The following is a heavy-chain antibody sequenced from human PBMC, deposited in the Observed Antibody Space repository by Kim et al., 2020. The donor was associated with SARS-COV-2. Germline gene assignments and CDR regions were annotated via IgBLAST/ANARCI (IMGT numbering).Heavy chain of an antibody. CDR3: ARGWFGKNYFDY. V-gene: IGHV1-3*01. CDR2: INAGNGYT. D-gene: IGHD3-10*01. J-gene: IGHJ4*02. CDR1: GYTFTTYD. Sequence: ASVKVSCKASGYTFTTYDIHWVRQAPGQRLEWMGWINAGNGYTRYSQNFQGRVTTTRDTSASTAYMELSSLKSEDTAVYYCARGWFGKNYFDYWGQGTLVTVSS.